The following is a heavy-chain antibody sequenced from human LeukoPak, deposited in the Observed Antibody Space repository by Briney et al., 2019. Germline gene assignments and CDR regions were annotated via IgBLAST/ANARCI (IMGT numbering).Heavy chain of an antibody. Sequence: GESLKISCKGSGYSFNTYWIGWVRQMPGKGLEWMGIIYPGDSDTRYSPSFQGQVTISADKSISTAYLQWSSLKASDTAMYYCARRSTYCGGDCYYFDYWGQGTLVTVSS. V-gene: IGHV5-51*01. J-gene: IGHJ4*02. CDR2: IYPGDSDT. D-gene: IGHD2-21*01. CDR3: ARRSTYCGGDCYYFDY. CDR1: GYSFNTYW.